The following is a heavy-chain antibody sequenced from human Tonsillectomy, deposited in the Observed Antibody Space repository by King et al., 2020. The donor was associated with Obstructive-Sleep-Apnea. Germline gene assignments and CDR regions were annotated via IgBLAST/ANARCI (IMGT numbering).Heavy chain of an antibody. D-gene: IGHD4-17*01. Sequence: VQLVESGGGVVQPGRSLRLSCAASGFTFSNDAMHWVRQAPGKGLELVAVISYDGSNKYYADSVKGRFTISRDNSKRTRYLQMNSLRAEDSAVYYWPREQYADYYFDYWGQGTLVTVSS. CDR3: PREQYADYYFDY. CDR2: ISYDGSNK. J-gene: IGHJ4*02. V-gene: IGHV3-30-3*01. CDR1: GFTFSNDA.